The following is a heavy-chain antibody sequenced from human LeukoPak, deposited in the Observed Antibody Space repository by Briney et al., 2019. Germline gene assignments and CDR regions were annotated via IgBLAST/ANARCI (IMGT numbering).Heavy chain of an antibody. Sequence: QPGRSLRLSCIASGFTFGDYAMSWVRQAPGKGLEWVGFIRSKAYGGTTEYAASVKGRFTISRDDSKSIAYLQMNSLKTEDTAVYYCTRDRYGDYVFGDYYYGMDVWGQGTTVTVSS. CDR1: GFTFGDYA. D-gene: IGHD4-17*01. V-gene: IGHV3-49*04. CDR2: IRSKAYGGTT. J-gene: IGHJ6*02. CDR3: TRDRYGDYVFGDYYYGMDV.